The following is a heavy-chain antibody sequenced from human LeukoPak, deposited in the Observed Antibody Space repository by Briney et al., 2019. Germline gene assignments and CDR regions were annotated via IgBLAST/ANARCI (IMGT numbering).Heavy chain of an antibody. V-gene: IGHV1-2*02. CDR2: INPDSGGT. D-gene: IGHD5-18*01. Sequence: ASVKVSCKASGYTFTGYYIHWVRQAPGQGLEWMGWINPDSGGTSSAQKFQGRVTMTRDTSISTAYMELNRLRSDDTAVYYCARAGGGYSSGWGAFDIWGQGTMVTVS. CDR1: GYTFTGYY. CDR3: ARAGGGYSSGWGAFDI. J-gene: IGHJ3*02.